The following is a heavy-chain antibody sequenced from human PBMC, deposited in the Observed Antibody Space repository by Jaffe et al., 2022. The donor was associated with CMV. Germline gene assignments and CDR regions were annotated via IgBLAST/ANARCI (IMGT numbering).Heavy chain of an antibody. CDR1: GFTFDDYA. V-gene: IGHV3-9*01. CDR3: AKDGDRWELQGGMDV. CDR2: ISWNSGSI. D-gene: IGHD1-26*01. Sequence: EVQLVESGGGLVQPGRSLRLSCAASGFTFDDYAMHWVRQAPGKGLEWVSGISWNSGSIGYADSVKGRFTISRDNAKNSLYLQMNSLRAEDTALYYCAKDGDRWELQGGMDVWGQGTTVTVSS. J-gene: IGHJ6*02.